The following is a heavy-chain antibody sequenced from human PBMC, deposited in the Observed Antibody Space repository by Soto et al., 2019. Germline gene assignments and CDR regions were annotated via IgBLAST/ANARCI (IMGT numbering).Heavy chain of an antibody. Sequence: GGSLRLSCAASGFTFSDYYMSWIRQAPGKGLEWVSYISSSSSYTNYADSVKGRFTISRDNAKNSLYLQMNSLRAEDTAVYYCARSIVDIVVVPAASGMDVWGQGTTVTVYS. CDR1: GFTFSDYY. V-gene: IGHV3-11*06. D-gene: IGHD2-2*03. J-gene: IGHJ6*02. CDR3: ARSIVDIVVVPAASGMDV. CDR2: ISSSSSYT.